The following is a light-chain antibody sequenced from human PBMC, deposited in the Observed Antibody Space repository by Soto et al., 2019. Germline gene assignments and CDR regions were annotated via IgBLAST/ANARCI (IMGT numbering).Light chain of an antibody. V-gene: IGKV3-20*01. Sequence: EIVLTQSPGTLSLSPGERATLSCRASQSVSSSYLAWYQQKPGQAPRLLIYGASSSATGIPDRFSGSGSGTDFTLTISRREPEDFAVYYCQQYGSSTPDTFGQGTKLEIK. CDR2: GAS. CDR1: QSVSSSY. J-gene: IGKJ2*01. CDR3: QQYGSSTPDT.